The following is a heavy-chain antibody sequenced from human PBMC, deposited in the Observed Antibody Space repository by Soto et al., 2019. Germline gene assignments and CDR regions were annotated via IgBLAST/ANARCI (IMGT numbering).Heavy chain of an antibody. J-gene: IGHJ3*02. Sequence: GASVKVSCKASGYTFTGYSMHWVRQAPGQGPEWMGIINPSGGSTSYAQKFQGRVTMTRDTSTSTVYMELSSLRSEDTAVYYCAREFYSSGWSTGGGFDIWGQGTMVTVSS. V-gene: IGHV1-46*01. CDR2: INPSGGST. CDR1: GYTFTGYS. D-gene: IGHD6-13*01. CDR3: AREFYSSGWSTGGGFDI.